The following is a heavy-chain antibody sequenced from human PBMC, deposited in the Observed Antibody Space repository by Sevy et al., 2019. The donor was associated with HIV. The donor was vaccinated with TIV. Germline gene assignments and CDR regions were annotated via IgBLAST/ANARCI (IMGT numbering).Heavy chain of an antibody. CDR2: IIGRGDST. CDR3: ARSGWYSRPSIDY. CDR1: GFTFSSYV. Sequence: GGSLRLSCAASGFTFSSYVMSWVRQAPGGGLEWVSGIIGRGDSTYYADSVKGRFTISRDNAKNTLYLQMNSLRAEDTAVYYCARSGWYSRPSIDYWGQGTLVTVSS. J-gene: IGHJ4*02. D-gene: IGHD6-19*01. V-gene: IGHV3-23*01.